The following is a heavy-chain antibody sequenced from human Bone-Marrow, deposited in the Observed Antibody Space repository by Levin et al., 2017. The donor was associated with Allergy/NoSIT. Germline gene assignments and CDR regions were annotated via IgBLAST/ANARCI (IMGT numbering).Heavy chain of an antibody. CDR1: GFTFSSYA. Sequence: SCAASGFTFSSYAMSWVRQAPGKGLDWVSAISGSGTSTYYADSVKGRFTIPRDNSMTTLYLQMNSLRAEDTAVYYCAKGAGWVAGAGALIWGQGTLVTVSS. V-gene: IGHV3-23*01. CDR2: ISGSGTST. CDR3: AKGAGWVAGAGALI. J-gene: IGHJ4*02. D-gene: IGHD6-19*01.